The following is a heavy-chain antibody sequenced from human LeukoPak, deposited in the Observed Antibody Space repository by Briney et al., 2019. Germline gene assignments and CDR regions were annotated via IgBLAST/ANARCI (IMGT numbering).Heavy chain of an antibody. D-gene: IGHD2-21*02. CDR3: ARDLSHSVVSAHSVGPYYYYGMDV. V-gene: IGHV1-46*01. CDR1: GYTFTGYY. Sequence: GASVKVSCKASGYTFTGYYMHWVRQAPGQGLEWRGITNPSGGSTSYAQKFQGRVTMTRDTTTSTVYMELSSLRSEDTAVYYCARDLSHSVVSAHSVGPYYYYGMDVWGQGTTVTVSS. CDR2: TNPSGGST. J-gene: IGHJ6*02.